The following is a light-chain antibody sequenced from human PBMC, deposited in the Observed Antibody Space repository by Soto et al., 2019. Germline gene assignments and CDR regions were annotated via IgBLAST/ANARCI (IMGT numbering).Light chain of an antibody. CDR2: GAS. V-gene: IGKV3-20*01. J-gene: IGKJ1*01. CDR1: QSVSSSY. Sequence: EIVLTQSPGTLSLSPGERATLSCRASQSVSSSYLAWHQQKPGQAPRLLIYGASSRATGIPDRFSGSGSGTDFTLTISRLEPEDFAVYYRQQYGSSPFVTFGQGTKVEIK. CDR3: QQYGSSPFVT.